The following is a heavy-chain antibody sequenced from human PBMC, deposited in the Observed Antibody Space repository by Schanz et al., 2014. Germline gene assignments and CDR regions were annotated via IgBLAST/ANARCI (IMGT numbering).Heavy chain of an antibody. CDR2: ISRSSSTI. Sequence: EVQLVESGGALVQPGGSLRLSCAASAFIFRSYSMHWVRQAPGKGLEWVSYISRSSSTIYYADSVRGRFTISRDNAKNSLYLQMNSLRAEDTGVYYCARGREVVAKIFDVWGQGTMVTVSS. V-gene: IGHV3-48*01. CDR3: ARGREVVAKIFDV. D-gene: IGHD3-22*01. CDR1: AFIFRSYS. J-gene: IGHJ3*01.